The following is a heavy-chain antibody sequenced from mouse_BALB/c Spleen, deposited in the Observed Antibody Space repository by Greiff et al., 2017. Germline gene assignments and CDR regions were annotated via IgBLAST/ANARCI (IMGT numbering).Heavy chain of an antibody. CDR2: IDPANGNT. V-gene: IGHV14-3*02. Sequence: EVQLQQSGAELVKPGASVKLSCTASGFNIKDTYMHWVKQRPEQGLEWIGRIDPANGNTKYDPKFQGKATITADTSSNTAYLQLSSLTSEDTAVYYCAPIHYYGYDWYCDVWGAGTTVTVSS. D-gene: IGHD1-2*01. CDR1: GFNIKDTY. J-gene: IGHJ1*01. CDR3: APIHYYGYDWYCDV.